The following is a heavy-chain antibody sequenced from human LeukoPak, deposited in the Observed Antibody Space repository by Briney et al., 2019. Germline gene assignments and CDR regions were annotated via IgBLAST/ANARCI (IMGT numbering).Heavy chain of an antibody. Sequence: GGSLRLSCAASGFTFYNYAMSWVRQAPGKGLEWVSGVSGSGGNTYYIDSVKGRFTISRDNAKNMLYLQMDSLRAEDTALYFCAKESTILFLDYFDYWGQGTLVTVSS. J-gene: IGHJ4*02. D-gene: IGHD2/OR15-2a*01. CDR1: GFTFYNYA. CDR2: VSGSGGNT. V-gene: IGHV3-23*01. CDR3: AKESTILFLDYFDY.